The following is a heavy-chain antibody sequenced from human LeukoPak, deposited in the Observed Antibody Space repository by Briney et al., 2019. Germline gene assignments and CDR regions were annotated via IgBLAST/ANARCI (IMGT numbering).Heavy chain of an antibody. CDR1: GYTFTSYG. J-gene: IGHJ4*02. CDR3: ARDVRLDSSSWPAAFDY. CDR2: ISAYNGNT. Sequence: ASVKVSCRASGYTFTSYGISWVRQAPGQGLEWMGWISAYNGNTNYAQKLQGRVTMTTDTSTSTAYMELRSLRSDDTAVYYCARDVRLDSSSWPAAFDYWGQGTLVTVSS. D-gene: IGHD6-13*01. V-gene: IGHV1-18*01.